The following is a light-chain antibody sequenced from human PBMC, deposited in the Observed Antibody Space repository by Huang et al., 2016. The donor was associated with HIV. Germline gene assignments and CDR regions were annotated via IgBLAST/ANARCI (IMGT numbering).Light chain of an antibody. V-gene: IGKV1-9*01. CDR1: QGIRSY. CDR3: QQINAYPLT. Sequence: DIQLTQSPSSLSASVGDRVTITCRASQGIRSYLAWYQQKSGKAPKLLIYDASSLQSGVPSRFSGSGSGTDFTLTSSSLQPEDFATYYCQQINAYPLTFGGGTKVEIK. J-gene: IGKJ4*01. CDR2: DAS.